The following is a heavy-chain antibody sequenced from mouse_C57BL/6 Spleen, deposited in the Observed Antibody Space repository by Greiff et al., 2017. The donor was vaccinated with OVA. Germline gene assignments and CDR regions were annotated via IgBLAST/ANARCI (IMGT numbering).Heavy chain of an antibody. D-gene: IGHD2-14*01. CDR2: ISSGSSTI. Sequence: EVQLVESGGGLVKPGGSLKLSCAASGFTFSDYGMHWVRQAPEKGLEWVAYISSGSSTIYYADTVKGRFTISRDNAKNTLFLQMTRLMSEDTAMYYCAGYDGFAYWGQGTLVTVSA. V-gene: IGHV5-17*01. CDR1: GFTFSDYG. J-gene: IGHJ3*01. CDR3: AGYDGFAY.